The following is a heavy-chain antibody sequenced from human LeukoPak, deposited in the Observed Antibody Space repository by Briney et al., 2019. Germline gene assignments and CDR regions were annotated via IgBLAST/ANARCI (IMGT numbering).Heavy chain of an antibody. D-gene: IGHD3-10*01. V-gene: IGHV3-33*05. CDR2: VSFDGNDQ. CDR1: GFTFRDYA. J-gene: IGHJ4*02. CDR3: ARLTTFTWLGKSAEGGDY. Sequence: GGSLRLSCAASGFTFRDYALHWVRQAPGKGLEWVAVVSFDGNDQFYAESVKGRFSVARDNSKNIVYLQMNGLRVEDTAVYYCARLTTFTWLGKSAEGGDYWGQGTLVTVSA.